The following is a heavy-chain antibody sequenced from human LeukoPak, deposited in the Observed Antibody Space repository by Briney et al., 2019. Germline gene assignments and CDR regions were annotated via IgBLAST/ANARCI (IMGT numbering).Heavy chain of an antibody. Sequence: SETLSLTCTVSGGSISSGDYYWSWIRQPPGKGLEWVGYIYYSGSTYYNPSLKSRVTISVDTSKNQFSLKLSSVTAADTAVYYCASTLDFWSGYYHDYWGQGTLVTVSS. CDR1: GGSISSGDYY. CDR2: IYYSGST. D-gene: IGHD3-3*01. J-gene: IGHJ4*02. CDR3: ASTLDFWSGYYHDY. V-gene: IGHV4-30-4*08.